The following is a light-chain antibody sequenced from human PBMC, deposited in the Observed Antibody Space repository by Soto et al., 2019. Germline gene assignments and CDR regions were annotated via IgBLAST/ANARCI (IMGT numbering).Light chain of an antibody. J-gene: IGKJ4*01. CDR3: QQYYGAPLT. Sequence: DIVMTQSPDSLAVSLGERATINCKSSQSVLSSANNKNYLAWYQQKPGQPPKLLIYGASTRASGVPDRFSVSGSRTDFTLTISSLLAEDVAVYYCQQYYGAPLTFGGGTTVEIK. CDR2: GAS. V-gene: IGKV4-1*01. CDR1: QSVLSSANNKNY.